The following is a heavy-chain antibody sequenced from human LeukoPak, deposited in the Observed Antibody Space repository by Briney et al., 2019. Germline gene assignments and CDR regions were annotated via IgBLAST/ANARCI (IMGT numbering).Heavy chain of an antibody. V-gene: IGHV3-9*01. CDR2: ISWNSGSI. Sequence: GGSLRLSCAASGFTFDDYAMHWVRQAPGKGLEWVSGISWNSGSIGYADSVKGRFTISRDNAKNSLYLQMNSLRAEDTALYYCAKGTAMVRAPPPDYWGQGTLVTVSS. J-gene: IGHJ4*02. CDR3: AKGTAMVRAPPPDY. CDR1: GFTFDDYA. D-gene: IGHD3-10*01.